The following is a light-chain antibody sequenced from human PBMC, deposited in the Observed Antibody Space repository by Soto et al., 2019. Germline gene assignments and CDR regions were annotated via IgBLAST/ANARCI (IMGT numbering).Light chain of an antibody. CDR3: QQRTDWPMT. CDR2: GAS. V-gene: IGKV3-11*01. J-gene: IGKJ5*01. Sequence: EIVLTQSPATLSLSPGERATLSCRASQSVSSYLAWYQQRPGQAPRLLIYGASNRATGIPARFSGSGSGTDITLTISSLEDEDFAVYSCQQRTDWPMTFGQGTRLEIK. CDR1: QSVSSY.